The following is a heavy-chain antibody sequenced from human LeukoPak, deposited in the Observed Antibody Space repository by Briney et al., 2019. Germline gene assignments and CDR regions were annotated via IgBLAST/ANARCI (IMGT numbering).Heavy chain of an antibody. CDR1: GGSFSGYY. Sequence: SETLSLTCAVYGGSFSGYYWSWIRQPPGKGLEWIGEINHSGSTNYNPSLKSRVTISVDTSKNQFSLKLSSVTAADTAVYHCARRGDSLKIAKYYFDYWGQGTLVTVSS. CDR3: ARRGDSLKIAKYYFDY. V-gene: IGHV4-34*01. D-gene: IGHD5-18*01. CDR2: INHSGST. J-gene: IGHJ4*02.